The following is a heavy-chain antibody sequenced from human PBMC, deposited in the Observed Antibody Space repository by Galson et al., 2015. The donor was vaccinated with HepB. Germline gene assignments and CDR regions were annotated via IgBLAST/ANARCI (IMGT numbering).Heavy chain of an antibody. Sequence: SLRLSCAASGFTFSNAWMSWVRQAPGKGLEWVGRIKSKTDGGTTDYAAPVKGRFTISRDDSKNTLYLQMNSLKTEDTAVYYCTTPANTYYDFWSGYFLFDYWGQGTLVTVSS. CDR1: GFTFSNAW. CDR2: IKSKTDGGTT. D-gene: IGHD3-3*01. J-gene: IGHJ4*02. V-gene: IGHV3-15*01. CDR3: TTPANTYYDFWSGYFLFDY.